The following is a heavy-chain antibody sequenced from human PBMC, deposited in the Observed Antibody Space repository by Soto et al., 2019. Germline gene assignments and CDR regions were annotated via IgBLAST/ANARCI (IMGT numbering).Heavy chain of an antibody. CDR2: ISGGGRST. CDR1: GFTFSTYA. V-gene: IGHV3-23*01. Sequence: PVGSLRLSCAASGFTFSTYAMTWVRQAPGKGLEWVSSISGGGRSTYYADSVKGRLTISRDNSKNTLYLQMNSLRAEDTAIYYCAKDLSGGGWFPPHPYGGQEPLVTVS. D-gene: IGHD6-19*01. CDR3: AKDLSGGGWFPPHPY. J-gene: IGHJ4*02.